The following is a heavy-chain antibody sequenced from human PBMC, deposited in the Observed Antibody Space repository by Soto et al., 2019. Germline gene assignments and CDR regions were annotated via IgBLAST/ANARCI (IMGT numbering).Heavy chain of an antibody. CDR1: GFTFSSYW. Sequence: PGGSLRLSCAASGFTFSSYWMSWVRQAPGKGLEWVANIKQDGSEKYYVDSVKGRFTISRDNAKNSLYLQMNSLRAEDTAVYYCARAGNWNYWGYYYYGMDVWGQGTTVTVSS. V-gene: IGHV3-7*03. D-gene: IGHD1-7*01. CDR2: IKQDGSEK. J-gene: IGHJ6*02. CDR3: ARAGNWNYWGYYYYGMDV.